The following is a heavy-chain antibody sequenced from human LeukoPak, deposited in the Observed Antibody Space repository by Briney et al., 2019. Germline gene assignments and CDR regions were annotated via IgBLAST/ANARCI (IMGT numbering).Heavy chain of an antibody. J-gene: IGHJ4*02. Sequence: GASVKVSCRASGYTFTGYYMHWVRQAPGQGLEWMGWINPNSGGTNYAQKFQGRVTMTRDTSISTAYMELSRLRSDDTAVYYCARQYYDILTGSYYFDYWGQGTLVTVSS. D-gene: IGHD3-9*01. CDR1: GYTFTGYY. CDR3: ARQYYDILTGSYYFDY. V-gene: IGHV1-2*02. CDR2: INPNSGGT.